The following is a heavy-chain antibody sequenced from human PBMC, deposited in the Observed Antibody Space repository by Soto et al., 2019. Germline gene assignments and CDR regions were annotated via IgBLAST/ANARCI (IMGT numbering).Heavy chain of an antibody. J-gene: IGHJ4*02. CDR3: VRSDHGGWYMFDF. CDR2: IYPGDSEI. CDR1: WYSFTSYW. D-gene: IGHD6-19*01. Sequence: PGESLKISCKASWYSFTSYWIGWVRQMAWKGLEWMVIIYPGDSEIRYSPSFQGQVTMSADKSTSTAYLQWNSLNASDTAMYYCVRSDHGGWYMFDFWEQGIKVTLSS. V-gene: IGHV5-51*01.